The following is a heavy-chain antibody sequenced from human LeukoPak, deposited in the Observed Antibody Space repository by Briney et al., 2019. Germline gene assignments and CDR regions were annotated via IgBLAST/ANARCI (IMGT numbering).Heavy chain of an antibody. CDR3: AKNYLGASHTFDI. V-gene: IGHV3-30*18. J-gene: IGHJ3*02. CDR2: ISHDGSNK. CDR1: GFSFSSYG. Sequence: PGRSLRLSCAASGFSFSSYGMHWVRQAPGKGLEWVAVISHDGSNKHYADPVKGRFTISRDTSKNTLYLQMTSLRGEDTAVYYCAKNYLGASHTFDIWGQGTMVTVSS. D-gene: IGHD1-26*01.